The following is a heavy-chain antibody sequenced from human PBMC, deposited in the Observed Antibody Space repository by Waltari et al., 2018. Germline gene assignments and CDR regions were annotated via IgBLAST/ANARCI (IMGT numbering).Heavy chain of an antibody. CDR1: GGSFGGYG. V-gene: IGHV1-69*12. D-gene: IGHD7-27*01. CDR2: IIPMFGIP. J-gene: IGHJ6*03. Sequence: VQLVQSGGEVKTTGSSVKVSCKASGGSFGGYGVSWVRQAPGQGLEWMGVIIPMFGIPDFSQKFQDRLTITADESTNTVYMELSSLTSEDTAIYYCARHELGISQYYYNMYVWGQGTTVTISS. CDR3: ARHELGISQYYYNMYV.